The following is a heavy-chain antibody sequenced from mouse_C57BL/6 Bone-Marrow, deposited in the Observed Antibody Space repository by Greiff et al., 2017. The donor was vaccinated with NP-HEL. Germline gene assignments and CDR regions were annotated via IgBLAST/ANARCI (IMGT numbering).Heavy chain of an antibody. Sequence: VQLQQSGAELVKPGASVKLSCTASGFNIKDYYMHWVKQRTEQGLEWIGRIDPEDGETKHAPKFQGKATITADTSSNTAYLQLSSLTSEDTAVYYCARANWDLFDYWGQGTTLTVSS. V-gene: IGHV14-2*01. CDR1: GFNIKDYY. J-gene: IGHJ2*01. CDR3: ARANWDLFDY. D-gene: IGHD4-1*01. CDR2: IDPEDGET.